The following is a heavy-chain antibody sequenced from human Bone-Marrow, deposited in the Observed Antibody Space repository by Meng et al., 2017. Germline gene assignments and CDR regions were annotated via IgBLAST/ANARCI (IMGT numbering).Heavy chain of an antibody. CDR1: GGSFIGYY. Sequence: LQRGAAELLKPSETLSLTCAVYGGSFIGYYWSWIRQPPGKGLEWIGEINHSGSTNYNPSLKSRVTISVDTSKNQFSLKLSSVTAADTAVYYCASGYCSGGSCQVGWFDPWGQGTLVTVSS. J-gene: IGHJ5*02. D-gene: IGHD2-15*01. CDR3: ASGYCSGGSCQVGWFDP. V-gene: IGHV4-34*01. CDR2: INHSGST.